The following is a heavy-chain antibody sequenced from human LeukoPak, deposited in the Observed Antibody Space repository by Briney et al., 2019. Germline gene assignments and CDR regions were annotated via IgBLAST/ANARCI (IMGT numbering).Heavy chain of an antibody. V-gene: IGHV3-21*01. CDR2: ISSGTGSYI. Sequence: GGSLRLSCVASGFSVSSYSMNWVRQAPGKGLEWVSTISSGTGSYIYYADSVRGRFTISRDNAKNSLYLQMNSLRAEDTAVYYCARCSGVFGSSGYWGQGTLVTVSS. D-gene: IGHD6-6*01. CDR1: GFSVSSYS. CDR3: ARCSGVFGSSGY. J-gene: IGHJ4*02.